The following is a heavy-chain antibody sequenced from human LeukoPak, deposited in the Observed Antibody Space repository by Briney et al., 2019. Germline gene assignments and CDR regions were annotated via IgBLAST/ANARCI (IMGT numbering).Heavy chain of an antibody. D-gene: IGHD1-20*01. Sequence: GGSLRLSCAASGFTFSSYWMHWVRQAPGKGLVWVSRINSDGSSTNYADSVKGRFTISSDNAKNTLYLQMNSLRAEDTAVYYCARDGTNWNEFDYWGQGTLVTVSS. CDR3: ARDGTNWNEFDY. CDR2: INSDGSST. CDR1: GFTFSSYW. V-gene: IGHV3-74*01. J-gene: IGHJ4*02.